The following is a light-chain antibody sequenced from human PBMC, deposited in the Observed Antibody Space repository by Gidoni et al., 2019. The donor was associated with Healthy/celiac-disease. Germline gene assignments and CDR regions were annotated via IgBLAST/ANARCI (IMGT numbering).Light chain of an antibody. CDR3: MQAQQTPPT. J-gene: IGKJ1*01. Sequence: VMTQSPLLLPVTPGEPASIPCTASQSLLHSIGYNYLDWYQQKPGQSPKLLIYLGSNLASGVPERFSGSGSGTDFTLKISRVEAEDVGVYYCMQAQQTPPTFGQGTKVEIK. CDR2: LGS. V-gene: IGKV2-28*01. CDR1: QSLLHSIGYNY.